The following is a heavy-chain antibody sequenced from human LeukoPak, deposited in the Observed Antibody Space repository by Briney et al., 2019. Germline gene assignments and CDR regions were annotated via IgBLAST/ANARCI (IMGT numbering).Heavy chain of an antibody. CDR3: AEALTGSGKFLFDP. CDR1: GFTVSSNY. CDR2: TYTSGNT. J-gene: IGHJ5*02. V-gene: IGHV3-53*01. Sequence: GGSLRLSCAASGFTVSSNYMTWVRQAPGKGLEWVSVTYTSGNTYYTDSVKGRFTISRDSSKNTLYLQMNSLRVEDTAVYYCAEALTGSGKFLFDPWGQGTLVTVSS. D-gene: IGHD3-10*01.